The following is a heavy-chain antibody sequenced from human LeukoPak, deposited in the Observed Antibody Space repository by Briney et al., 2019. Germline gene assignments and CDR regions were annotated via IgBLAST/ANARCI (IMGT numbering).Heavy chain of an antibody. CDR1: GFTFSSYA. V-gene: IGHV3-30-3*01. Sequence: GGSLRLSCAASGFTFSSYAIHWVRQAPGKGLEWVAVISYDGSNKYYADSVKGRFTISRDNSKNTLYLQMNSLRAEDTAVYYCARDRRGYSGYDGGIDYWGQGTLVTVSS. CDR3: ARDRRGYSGYDGGIDY. J-gene: IGHJ4*02. CDR2: ISYDGSNK. D-gene: IGHD5-12*01.